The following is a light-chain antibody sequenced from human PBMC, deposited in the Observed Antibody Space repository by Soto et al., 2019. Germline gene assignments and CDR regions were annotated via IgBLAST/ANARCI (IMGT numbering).Light chain of an antibody. CDR3: QQSDSTPLT. CDR2: AAS. J-gene: IGKJ4*01. Sequence: DIQMTQSPSSLSASVGDRVTITCRASQSISSYLNWYQQKPGKAPKLLIYAASSLQSGVPSRFSGSGSGTDFTLTISSLQPEDFAPYYCQQSDSTPLTFGGGTKVEI. CDR1: QSISSY. V-gene: IGKV1-39*01.